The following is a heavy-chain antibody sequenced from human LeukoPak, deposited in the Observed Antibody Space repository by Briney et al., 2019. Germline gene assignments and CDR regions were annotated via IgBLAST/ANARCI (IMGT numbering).Heavy chain of an antibody. CDR1: GFTFGEYP. Sequence: GGSLRLSCTTSGFTFGEYPMSWIRQAPGKGLEWVGFIRSKAYGGTSEYAASVEGRFIISRDDSKSIAYLQMNSLKIEDTAVYYCSPYYGSGRRRYFDYWGQGTLVTVSS. J-gene: IGHJ4*02. V-gene: IGHV3-49*03. CDR2: IRSKAYGGTS. CDR3: SPYYGSGRRRYFDY. D-gene: IGHD3-10*01.